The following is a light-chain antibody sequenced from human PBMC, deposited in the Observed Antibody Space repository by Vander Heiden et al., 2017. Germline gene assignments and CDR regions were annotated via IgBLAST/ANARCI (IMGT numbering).Light chain of an antibody. CDR1: NIGSKS. V-gene: IGLV3-21*02. J-gene: IGLJ2*01. CDR2: DDS. CDR3: QVWDSSSDHVV. Sequence: SYVLTQSPSVSVAPGQTARITCGGNNIGSKSVHWYQKKPGQAPGLVVYDDSDRPSGIPERFSGANSGNTATLTISRVEAGDEADYYCQVWDSSSDHVVFGGGTKLTVL.